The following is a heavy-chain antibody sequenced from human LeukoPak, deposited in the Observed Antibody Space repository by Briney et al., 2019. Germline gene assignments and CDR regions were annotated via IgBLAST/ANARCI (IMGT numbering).Heavy chain of an antibody. D-gene: IGHD2-15*01. CDR3: AREGRSSTPGY. Sequence: SETLSLTCTVSGGSISNSYWCWVRQPAGKGLEWIGRISTSGSTDYNPSLKGRVTMSVVTSKNQFSLKLTSVTAADTAVYYCAREGRSSTPGYWGQGTLVTVSS. V-gene: IGHV4-4*07. J-gene: IGHJ4*02. CDR1: GGSISNSY. CDR2: ISTSGST.